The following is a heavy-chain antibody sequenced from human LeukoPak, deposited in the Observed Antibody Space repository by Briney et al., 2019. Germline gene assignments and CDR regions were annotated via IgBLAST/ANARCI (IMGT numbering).Heavy chain of an antibody. CDR3: AREHCSSTSCYSYWYFDL. CDR1: GFTFSSYS. Sequence: GGSLRLCCAASGFTFSSYSMNWVRQAPGKGLEWVSSISSSSSYIYYADSVKGRFTISRDNAKNSLYLQMNSLRAEDTAVYYCAREHCSSTSCYSYWYFDLWGRGTLVTVPS. V-gene: IGHV3-21*01. J-gene: IGHJ2*01. CDR2: ISSSSSYI. D-gene: IGHD2-2*01.